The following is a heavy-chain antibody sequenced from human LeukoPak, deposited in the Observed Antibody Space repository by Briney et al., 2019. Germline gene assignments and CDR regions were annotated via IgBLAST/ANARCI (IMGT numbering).Heavy chain of an antibody. V-gene: IGHV1-2*02. CDR3: ARDKGYCSGGSCSSYYYMDV. CDR1: GYTFTGYY. J-gene: IGHJ6*03. CDR2: INPNSGGT. Sequence: ASVKVSCKTSGYTFTGYYIHWVRQAPGQGLEWMGWINPNSGGTNYAQKFQGRVTMTRDTSISTAYMELSRLRSDDTAVYYCARDKGYCSGGSCSSYYYMDVWGKGTTVTISS. D-gene: IGHD2-15*01.